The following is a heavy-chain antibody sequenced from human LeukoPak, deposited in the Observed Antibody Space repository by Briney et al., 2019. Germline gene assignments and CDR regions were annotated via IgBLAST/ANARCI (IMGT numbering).Heavy chain of an antibody. Sequence: SQTLSLTCAISGDSVSSNSAAWNWIRQSPSRGLEWLGRTYYRFKWYNDYAVSVKSRITINPDTSKNQFSLQLNSVTPEDTAVYYCARDRDYGDLDYYYYYGMDVWGRGTTVTASS. CDR3: ARDRDYGDLDYYYYYGMDV. CDR1: GDSVSSNSAA. V-gene: IGHV6-1*01. D-gene: IGHD4-17*01. J-gene: IGHJ6*02. CDR2: TYYRFKWYN.